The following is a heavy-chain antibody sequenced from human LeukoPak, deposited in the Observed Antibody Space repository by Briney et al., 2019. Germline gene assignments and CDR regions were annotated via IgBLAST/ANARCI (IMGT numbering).Heavy chain of an antibody. J-gene: IGHJ4*02. CDR3: ARVFRIAVSSRGGYYDN. Sequence: SETLSLTCTVSGGSISSGSYYWSWIRQPAGKGLEWIGRIYTSGSTNYNPSLKSRVTMSVDMSKNQFSLKLSSVTAADTAVYYWARVFRIAVSSRGGYYDNWGQGTLVTVSS. CDR1: GGSISSGSYY. D-gene: IGHD6-19*01. CDR2: IYTSGST. V-gene: IGHV4-61*02.